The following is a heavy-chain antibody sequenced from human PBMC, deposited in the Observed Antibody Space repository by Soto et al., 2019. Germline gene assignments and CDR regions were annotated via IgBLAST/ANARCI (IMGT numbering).Heavy chain of an antibody. CDR1: GGSINDYY. V-gene: IGHV4-59*01. D-gene: IGHD2-15*01. CDR3: VGEKNHPSRGLYFYGMDV. Sequence: SETLSLTCTISGGSINDYYWNWIRQSPGRGLEWIAYRYYSGSTNYNPSLRSRVTISLDTSKKQFSLKLSSVTDADTAIYYCVGEKNHPSRGLYFYGMDVWGQGTTVTVSS. J-gene: IGHJ6*02. CDR2: RYYSGST.